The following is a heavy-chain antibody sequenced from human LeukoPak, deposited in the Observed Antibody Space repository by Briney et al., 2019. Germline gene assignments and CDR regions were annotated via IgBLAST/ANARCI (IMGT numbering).Heavy chain of an antibody. CDR1: GGSISSYY. CDR2: IYYSGST. D-gene: IGHD3-10*01. Sequence: PSETLSLTCTVSGGSISSYYWGWIRQPPGKGLEWIGSIYYSGSTYYNPSLKSRVTISVDTSKNQFSLKLSSVTAADTAVYYCATAGGLWFGTHNWFDPWGQGTLVTVSS. J-gene: IGHJ5*02. CDR3: ATAGGLWFGTHNWFDP. V-gene: IGHV4-39*01.